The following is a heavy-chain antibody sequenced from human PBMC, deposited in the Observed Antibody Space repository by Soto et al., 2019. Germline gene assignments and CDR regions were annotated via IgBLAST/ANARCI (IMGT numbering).Heavy chain of an antibody. Sequence: PSETLSLTCIVSGGSISNYYWSWIRQPPGKGLEWIGYIYYRGSTNYNPSLKSRVTISVDTSKNQFSLKLTSVSAADTAVYYCARDGAATGSVYLDYWGQGTLVTV. CDR1: GGSISNYY. V-gene: IGHV4-59*01. J-gene: IGHJ4*02. CDR3: ARDGAATGSVYLDY. CDR2: IYYRGST. D-gene: IGHD6-13*01.